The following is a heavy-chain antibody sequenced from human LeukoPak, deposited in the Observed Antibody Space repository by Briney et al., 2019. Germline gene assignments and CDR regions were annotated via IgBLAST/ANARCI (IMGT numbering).Heavy chain of an antibody. J-gene: IGHJ5*02. CDR2: IYSSGST. D-gene: IGHD2-2*01. CDR1: GGSISGYY. Sequence: SETLSLTCTVSGGSISGYYWNWIRQPPGKGLEWIGYIYSSGSTTYNPSLKSRVTISLDTSRNQFSLKLSSVTAADTAVYYCARVVPAAFDPWGQGTLVTVSS. V-gene: IGHV4-59*08. CDR3: ARVVPAAFDP.